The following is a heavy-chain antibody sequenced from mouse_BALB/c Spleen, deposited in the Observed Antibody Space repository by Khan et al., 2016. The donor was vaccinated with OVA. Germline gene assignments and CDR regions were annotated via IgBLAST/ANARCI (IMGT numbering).Heavy chain of an antibody. CDR2: INTYTGEP. D-gene: IGHD2-3*01. CDR1: GYTFTNYG. Sequence: QIQLVQSGPELKKPGETVKLSCKASGYTFTNYGMNWVKQAPGKGLKWMGWINTYTGEPTYAEDFKGRFAFSVETSASTSYLQINNLKHEDTATYFCARRPDCSDGMDYWGQGTSVTVSS. V-gene: IGHV9-3-1*01. J-gene: IGHJ4*01. CDR3: ARRPDCSDGMDY.